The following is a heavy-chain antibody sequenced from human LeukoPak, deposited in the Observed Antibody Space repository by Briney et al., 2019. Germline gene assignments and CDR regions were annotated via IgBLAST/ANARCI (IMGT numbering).Heavy chain of an antibody. V-gene: IGHV4-38-2*01. J-gene: IGHJ4*02. D-gene: IGHD3-16*01. CDR2: IYHSGST. Sequence: WETLSLTCAVSGYSISSGYYWGWIRQPPGKGLEWIGSIYHSGSTYYNPSLKSRVTISVDTSKNQFSLKLSSVTAADTAVYYCARLTRKIDYWGQGTLVTVSS. CDR1: GYSISSGYY. CDR3: ARLTRKIDY.